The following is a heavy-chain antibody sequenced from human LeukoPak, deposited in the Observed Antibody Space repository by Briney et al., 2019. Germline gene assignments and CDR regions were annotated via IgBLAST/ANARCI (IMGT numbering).Heavy chain of an antibody. CDR3: AKDGDNWNVGLRGMDV. CDR1: RFSFSNYG. D-gene: IGHD1-1*01. Sequence: GGSLRLSCAASRFSFSNYGMNWVRQAPGMGLEWVAFIQYDGSETYYTDSVKGRFTISRDNSKNTVYLQMNSLRAEDTAMYYCAKDGDNWNVGLRGMDVWGQGTTVTVSS. V-gene: IGHV3-30*02. CDR2: IQYDGSET. J-gene: IGHJ6*02.